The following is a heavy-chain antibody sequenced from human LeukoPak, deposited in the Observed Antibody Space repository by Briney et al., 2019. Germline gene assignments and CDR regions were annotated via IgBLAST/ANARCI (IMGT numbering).Heavy chain of an antibody. CDR3: ASHTVLLWFGDN. J-gene: IGHJ4*02. CDR2: IYYSGST. D-gene: IGHD3-10*01. CDR1: GGSISSYY. Sequence: SETLSLTCTVSGGSISSYYWSWIRQPPGKGLEWIGYIYYSGSTNYNPSLKSRVTISVDTSKNQFSLKLSSVTAADTAVYYCASHTVLLWFGDNWGQGTLVTVTS. V-gene: IGHV4-59*08.